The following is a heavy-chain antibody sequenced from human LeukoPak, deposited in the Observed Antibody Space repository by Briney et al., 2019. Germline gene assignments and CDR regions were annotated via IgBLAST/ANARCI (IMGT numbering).Heavy chain of an antibody. CDR2: ISYDGSNK. CDR1: GFTFSGYP. D-gene: IGHD1-26*01. V-gene: IGHV3-30*04. CDR3: ARDQWELLGAFDI. Sequence: GGSLRLSCAASGFTFSGYPMHWVRQAPGKGLEWVAVISYDGSNKYYADSVKGRFTISRDNSKNTLYLQMNSLRAEDTAVYYCARDQWELLGAFDIWGQGTMVTVSS. J-gene: IGHJ3*02.